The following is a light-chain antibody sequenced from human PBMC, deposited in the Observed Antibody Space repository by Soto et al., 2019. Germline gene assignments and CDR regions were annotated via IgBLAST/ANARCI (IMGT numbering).Light chain of an antibody. CDR2: GAS. V-gene: IGKV3-15*01. CDR3: QKYTNWLWT. CDR1: QSVGSN. J-gene: IGKJ1*01. Sequence: EIVMTQSPATLSVSPGERATLSCRASQSVGSNVAWYQQKPGQAPRLLIYGASTRATGIPARFSGSGSGTEFTLTISSLQSEDFAVYYCQKYTNWLWTFGQGTEVEIK.